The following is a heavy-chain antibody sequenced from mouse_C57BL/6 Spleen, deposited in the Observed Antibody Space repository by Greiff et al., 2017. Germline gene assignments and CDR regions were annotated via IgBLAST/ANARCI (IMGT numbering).Heavy chain of an antibody. J-gene: IGHJ1*03. CDR1: GFTFSDYY. CDR3: ARDRPPYYYDSSHWYFDV. D-gene: IGHD1-1*01. V-gene: IGHV5-16*01. Sequence: EVHLVESEGGLVQPGSSMKLSCTASGFTFSDYYMAWVRQVPEKGLEWVAIINYDGSSTYYLDSLKSRFIISRDNAKNILYLQMSSLKSEDTATYYCARDRPPYYYDSSHWYFDVWRTGTPVTVSS. CDR2: INYDGSST.